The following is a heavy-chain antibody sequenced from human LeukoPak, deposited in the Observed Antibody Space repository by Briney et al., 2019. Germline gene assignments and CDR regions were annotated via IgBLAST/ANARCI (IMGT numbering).Heavy chain of an antibody. CDR1: GFTFSSYS. CDR2: ISSSSSTI. J-gene: IGHJ4*02. CDR3: ARDRGSRFDY. V-gene: IGHV3-48*01. Sequence: GGSLRLSCAASGFTFSSYSMNWVRQAPGKGPEWVSYISSSSSTIYYADSVKGRFTISRDNAKNSLYLQMNSLRAEDTAVYYCARDRGSRFDYWGQGTLVTVSS. D-gene: IGHD1-26*01.